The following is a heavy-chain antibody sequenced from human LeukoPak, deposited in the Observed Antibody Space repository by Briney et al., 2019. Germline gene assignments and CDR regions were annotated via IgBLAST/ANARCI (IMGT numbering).Heavy chain of an antibody. D-gene: IGHD3-10*01. J-gene: IGHJ4*02. CDR2: IIPIFGTA. CDR3: ARAQYYYGSGSYYKLDY. CDR1: GGTFGSYA. Sequence: SVKVSCKASGGTFGSYAISWVRQAPGQGLEWMGGIIPIFGTANYAQKFQGRVTITADESTSTAYMELSSLRSEDTAVYYCARAQYYYGSGSYYKLDYWGQGTLVTVSS. V-gene: IGHV1-69*13.